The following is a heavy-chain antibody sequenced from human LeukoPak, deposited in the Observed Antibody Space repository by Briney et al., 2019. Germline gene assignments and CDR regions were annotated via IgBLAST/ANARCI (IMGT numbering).Heavy chain of an antibody. J-gene: IGHJ4*02. D-gene: IGHD2-15*01. CDR3: ARHAYCSGGSCPDF. CDR2: IFRSGST. V-gene: IGHV4-38-2*01. CDR1: GYSISSGYY. Sequence: SETLSLTCAVSGYSISSGYYWGWIRQPPGKGLEWIGSIFRSGSTHYHPFLKSRVTISVDTSKNQFSLKLSSVTAADTAVYYCARHAYCSGGSCPDFWGQGTLVTVSS.